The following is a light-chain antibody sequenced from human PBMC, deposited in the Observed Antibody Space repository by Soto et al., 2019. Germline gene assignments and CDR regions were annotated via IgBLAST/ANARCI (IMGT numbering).Light chain of an antibody. J-gene: IGKJ1*01. Sequence: AIQIIQSPSSLSASVGDRVAIACRASQDIRNTLAWYQQKPGEATKLLIFAASNLQSGVPSRFSGSGSVTDFTLAITGMQPEDFASYDCLQYYNLSWTFGQGTKVDIK. CDR3: LQYYNLSWT. CDR1: QDIRNT. CDR2: AAS. V-gene: IGKV1-6*01.